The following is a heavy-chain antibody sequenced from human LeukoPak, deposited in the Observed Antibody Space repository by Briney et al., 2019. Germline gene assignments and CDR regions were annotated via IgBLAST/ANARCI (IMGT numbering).Heavy chain of an antibody. Sequence: SETLSLTCTVSGGSISTTSYYWGWIRQPPGKGLEWIGSIYYSGSTTYIPSLKSRATISQDTSKNQFSLKLTSVTAADTAVYYYARDSRSFDYWGQGTLITVSS. CDR1: GGSISTTSYY. D-gene: IGHD6-25*01. J-gene: IGHJ4*02. CDR2: IYYSGST. V-gene: IGHV4-39*07. CDR3: ARDSRSFDY.